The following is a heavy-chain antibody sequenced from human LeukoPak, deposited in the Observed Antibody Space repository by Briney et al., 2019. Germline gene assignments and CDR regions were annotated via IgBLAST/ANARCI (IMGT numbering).Heavy chain of an antibody. CDR3: ARRYYYNLGSFPFDF. V-gene: IGHV4-34*01. J-gene: IGHJ4*02. D-gene: IGHD3-10*01. CDR1: GGPFSGYF. Sequence: SETLSLTCAVSGGPFSGYFWSWIRQSSGKGLEWIGEIHNSGTTNYNPSLNSRVTISEDTSENQFYLNLSSVTAADTAVYYCARRYYYNLGSFPFDFWGQGTLVTASS. CDR2: IHNSGTT.